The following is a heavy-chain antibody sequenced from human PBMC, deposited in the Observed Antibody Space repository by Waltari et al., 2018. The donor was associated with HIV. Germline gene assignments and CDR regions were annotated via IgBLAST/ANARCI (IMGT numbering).Heavy chain of an antibody. CDR3: AKPTAPSCGRGLSCRSDY. CDR1: GFTFSIHA. Sequence: EVQLLESGGGLLQPGGSLRLSCTATGFTFSIHAMTWVRQAPGRGQEGVGSLRGCSGGENIGESVRGRVAIARDYSESTLYVQMNSLRADDTGVYFCAKPTAPSCGRGLSCRSDYWGQGTLVTVSS. CDR2: LRGCSGGE. V-gene: IGHV3-23*01. D-gene: IGHD2-15*01. J-gene: IGHJ4*02.